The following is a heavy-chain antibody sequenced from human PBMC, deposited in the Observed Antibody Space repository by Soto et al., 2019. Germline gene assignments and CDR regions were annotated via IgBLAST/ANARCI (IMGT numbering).Heavy chain of an antibody. J-gene: IGHJ4*02. V-gene: IGHV1-18*01. D-gene: IGHD2-21*01. Sequence: QVQLVQSGAEVKKPGASVKVSCKTSGYTFSKYGITWIRQAPGQGLEYMGWISTYNGNTDYAQKLQGRVTMTTDTSTNTAYMELRSLRSDDTAVFYCATDGVVRASPFDYWGQGTLVTVSS. CDR1: GYTFSKYG. CDR2: ISTYNGNT. CDR3: ATDGVVRASPFDY.